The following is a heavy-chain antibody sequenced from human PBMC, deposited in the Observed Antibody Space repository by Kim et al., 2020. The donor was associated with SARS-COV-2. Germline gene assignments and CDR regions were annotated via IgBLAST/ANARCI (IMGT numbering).Heavy chain of an antibody. D-gene: IGHD6-19*01. CDR3: ARVDSSGWYGTYYYGMDV. J-gene: IGHJ6*02. V-gene: IGHV4-4*02. Sequence: KSRVTISVDKSKNQFSLKLSSVTAADTAVYYCARVDSSGWYGTYYYGMDVWGQGTTVTVSS.